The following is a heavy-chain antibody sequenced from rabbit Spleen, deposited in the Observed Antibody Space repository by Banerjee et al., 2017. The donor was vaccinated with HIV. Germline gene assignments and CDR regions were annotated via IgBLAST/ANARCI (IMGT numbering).Heavy chain of an antibody. D-gene: IGHD4-1*01. CDR3: VREVAGDAGYGPYSFNL. J-gene: IGHJ4*01. V-gene: IGHV1S47*01. CDR2: IGPVFGST. Sequence: QEQLVESGGGLVQPGGSLKLSCKASGFDFRSYGVSWVRQAPGKGLEWIGYIGPVFGSTYYANWMNCRFTSASHNAQNTLYLQLNSLTDADMATYFCVREVAGDAGYGPYSFNLWGPGTLVTVS. CDR1: GFDFRSYG.